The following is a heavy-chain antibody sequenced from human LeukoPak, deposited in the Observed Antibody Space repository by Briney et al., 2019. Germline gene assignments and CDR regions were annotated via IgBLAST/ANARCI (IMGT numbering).Heavy chain of an antibody. CDR3: ARRYCSGGSCSFDP. CDR1: GFTFSSYA. CDR2: IWYDGSNK. J-gene: IGHJ5*02. D-gene: IGHD2-15*01. V-gene: IGHV3-33*08. Sequence: GGSLRLSCAASGFTFSSYAMHWVRRAPGKGLEWVAVIWYDGSNKYYADSVKGRFTISRDNSKNTLYLQMNSLRAEDTAVYYCARRYCSGGSCSFDPWGQGTLVTVSS.